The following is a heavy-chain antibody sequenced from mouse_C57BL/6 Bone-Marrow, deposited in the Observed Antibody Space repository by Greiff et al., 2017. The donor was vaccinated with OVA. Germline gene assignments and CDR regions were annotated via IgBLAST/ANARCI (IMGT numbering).Heavy chain of an antibody. V-gene: IGHV5-12*01. CDR3: ARHDSNYVGTWFAY. D-gene: IGHD2-5*01. J-gene: IGHJ3*01. CDR2: ISNGGGST. CDR1: GFTFSDYY. Sequence: EVKLMESGGGLVQPGGSLKLSCAASGFTFSDYYMYWVRQTPEKRLEWVAYISNGGGSTYYPDTVKGRFTISRDNAKNTLYLQMSRLKSEDTAMYYCARHDSNYVGTWFAYWGQGTLVTVSA.